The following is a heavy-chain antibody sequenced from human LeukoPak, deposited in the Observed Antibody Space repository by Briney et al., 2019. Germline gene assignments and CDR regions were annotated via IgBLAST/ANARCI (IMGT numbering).Heavy chain of an antibody. Sequence: PGGSLRLSCAASGSALSSTAMSWVRQAPGKGLEWVSTIAISDGKTYYADSVKGRFSISRDNSKNTLYLQMNSLRAEDTAVYYCAKLGTSDDYWGQGTLVTVSS. CDR2: IAISDGKT. CDR1: GSALSSTA. D-gene: IGHD2-2*01. V-gene: IGHV3-23*01. J-gene: IGHJ4*02. CDR3: AKLGTSDDY.